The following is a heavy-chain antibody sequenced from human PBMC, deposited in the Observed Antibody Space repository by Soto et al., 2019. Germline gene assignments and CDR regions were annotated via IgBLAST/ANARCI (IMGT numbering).Heavy chain of an antibody. Sequence: ASVKVSCKASGYTFTNYYMHWARQAPGQGLEWVGIINPSGGSTTYAQRFQGRVTMSVDTSKSQFSLRLSSVTAADTAVYYCARQGEYSYEYYHDSWGQGTLVTVSS. J-gene: IGHJ4*02. CDR2: INPSGGST. CDR3: ARQGEYSYEYYHDS. V-gene: IGHV1-46*01. D-gene: IGHD5-18*01. CDR1: GYTFTNYY.